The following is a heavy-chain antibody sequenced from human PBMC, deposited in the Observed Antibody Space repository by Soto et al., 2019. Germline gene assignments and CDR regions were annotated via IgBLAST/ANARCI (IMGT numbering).Heavy chain of an antibody. V-gene: IGHV4-30-4*01. CDR2: IYYTGNT. CDR3: ARRSGYWHDKFDY. J-gene: IGHJ4*02. D-gene: IGHD3-22*01. CDR1: GGSISSGDYF. Sequence: PSETLSLTCTVSGGSISSGDYFWNWIRQPPGKGLEWIGSIYYTGNTYYSPSLKSRVTISVDTSKNQFSLKLNSVTAADTAVYYCARRSGYWHDKFDYWGQGSLVTVSA.